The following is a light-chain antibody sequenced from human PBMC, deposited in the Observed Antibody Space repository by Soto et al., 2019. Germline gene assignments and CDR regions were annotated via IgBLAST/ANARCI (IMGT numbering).Light chain of an antibody. Sequence: DIKMTQSPSTLSASVGDRVTITCRASQSISSWLAWYQQKPGKAPKLLVYKASSLESGGPSRFSGSGSGTEFTLTIRSLQPHDFATYYCQQYNIFSLTFGGGPKVEIK. CDR3: QQYNIFSLT. CDR1: QSISSW. J-gene: IGKJ4*01. CDR2: KAS. V-gene: IGKV1-5*03.